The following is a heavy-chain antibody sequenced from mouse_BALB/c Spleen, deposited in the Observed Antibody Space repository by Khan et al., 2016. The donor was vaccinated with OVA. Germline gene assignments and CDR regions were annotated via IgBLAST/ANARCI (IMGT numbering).Heavy chain of an antibody. Sequence: VQLQQSGPELVKPGASVKMSCKASGYTFTSYVMHWVKQKPGLGLEWIGYIYPFNDDTKYNEKFKDKATLTSDKSSSTAYMELSSLTSEDSAVYYCATVGTYYVSCAYWGQGTLVTVSA. CDR3: ATVGTYYVSCAY. J-gene: IGHJ3*01. V-gene: IGHV1S136*01. D-gene: IGHD1-1*01. CDR2: IYPFNDDT. CDR1: GYTFTSYV.